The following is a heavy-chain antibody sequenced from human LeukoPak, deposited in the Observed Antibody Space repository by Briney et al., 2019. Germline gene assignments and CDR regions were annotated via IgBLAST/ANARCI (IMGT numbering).Heavy chain of an antibody. V-gene: IGHV3-9*01. J-gene: IGHJ3*02. Sequence: GGSLRLSCAASGFTFDDYAMHWVRQAPGKGLEWVSGISWNSGSIGYADSVKGRFTISRDNAKNSLYLQMNSLRAEDTALYYCAKEGYNSFAFDIWGQGTMVTVSS. D-gene: IGHD6-19*01. CDR1: GFTFDDYA. CDR3: AKEGYNSFAFDI. CDR2: ISWNSGSI.